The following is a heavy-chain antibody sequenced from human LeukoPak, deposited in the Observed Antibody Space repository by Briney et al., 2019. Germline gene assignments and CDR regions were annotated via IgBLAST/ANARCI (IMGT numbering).Heavy chain of an antibody. CDR2: IYSGGST. D-gene: IGHD3-9*01. CDR3: ARDAGYYNTFDY. CDR1: GFTFDDYA. V-gene: IGHV3-66*01. Sequence: PGRSLRLSCAASGFTFDDYAMHWVRQAPGKGLEWVSVIYSGGSTYYADSVKGRFTISRDNSKNTLYLQMNSLRAEDTAVYYCARDAGYYNTFDYWGQGTLVTVSS. J-gene: IGHJ4*02.